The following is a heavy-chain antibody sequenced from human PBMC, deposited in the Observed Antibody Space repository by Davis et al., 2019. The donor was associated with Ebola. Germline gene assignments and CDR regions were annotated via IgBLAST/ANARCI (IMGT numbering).Heavy chain of an antibody. CDR1: GGTFSSYA. D-gene: IGHD1-26*01. CDR2: IIPMFGTA. J-gene: IGHJ4*02. Sequence: SVKVSCKASGGTFSSYAISWVRQAPGQGLEWMGGIIPMFGTANYAQKFQGRVTITADESTSTAYMELSSLRSEDTAVYYCAREEGLLNYFDYWGQGTLVTVSS. CDR3: AREEGLLNYFDY. V-gene: IGHV1-69*13.